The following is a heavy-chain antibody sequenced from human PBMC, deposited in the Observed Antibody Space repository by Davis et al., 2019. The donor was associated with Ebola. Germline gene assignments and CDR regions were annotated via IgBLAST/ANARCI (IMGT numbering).Heavy chain of an antibody. D-gene: IGHD3-10*01. CDR3: AREEEYRFGELLYSYYYGMDV. Sequence: GESLKISCAASGFTFSSYSMNWVRQAPGKGLEWVSSISSSSSYIYYADSVKGRFTISGDNAKNSLYLQMNSLRAEDTAVYYCAREEEYRFGELLYSYYYGMDVWGKGTTVTVSS. V-gene: IGHV3-21*01. CDR2: ISSSSSYI. J-gene: IGHJ6*04. CDR1: GFTFSSYS.